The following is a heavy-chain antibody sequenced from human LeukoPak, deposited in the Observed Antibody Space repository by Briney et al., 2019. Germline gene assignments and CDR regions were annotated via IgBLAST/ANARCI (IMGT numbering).Heavy chain of an antibody. J-gene: IGHJ4*02. Sequence: SETLSLTCTVSGGSISSYYWSWIRQPPGKGLEWTGYIYYSGSTNFNPSLKSRVTISVDTSKNQFSLKLSSVTAADTAVYYCARGHSTSWLPSFGYWGQGTLVTVSS. D-gene: IGHD6-13*01. V-gene: IGHV4-59*01. CDR2: IYYSGST. CDR1: GGSISSYY. CDR3: ARGHSTSWLPSFGY.